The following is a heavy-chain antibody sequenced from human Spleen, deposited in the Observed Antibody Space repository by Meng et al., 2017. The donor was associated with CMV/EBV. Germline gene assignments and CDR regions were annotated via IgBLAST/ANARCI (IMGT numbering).Heavy chain of an antibody. J-gene: IGHJ4*02. CDR3: ARDNNWGPDY. CDR2: INPNSGGT. Sequence: ASVKVSCKASGYTFTGYYMHWVRQAPGQGLEWMGWINPNSGGTNYAQKFQGRVTLTRDTSINTGYMELTSLTSDDTAVYYCARDNNWGPDYWGQGTLVTVSS. V-gene: IGHV1-2*02. CDR1: GYTFTGYY. D-gene: IGHD7-27*01.